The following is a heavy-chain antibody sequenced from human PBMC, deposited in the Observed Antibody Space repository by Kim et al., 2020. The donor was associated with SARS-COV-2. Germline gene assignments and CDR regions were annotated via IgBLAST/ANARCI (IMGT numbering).Heavy chain of an antibody. D-gene: IGHD1-26*01. Sequence: GGSLRLSCAASGFTFSSYAMHWVRQAPGKGLEWVAVISYDGSNKYYADSVKGRFTISRDNSKNTLYLQMNSLRAEDTAVYYCARVLAGATVDYWGQGTLVTVSP. V-gene: IGHV3-30-3*01. CDR3: ARVLAGATVDY. CDR2: ISYDGSNK. CDR1: GFTFSSYA. J-gene: IGHJ4*02.